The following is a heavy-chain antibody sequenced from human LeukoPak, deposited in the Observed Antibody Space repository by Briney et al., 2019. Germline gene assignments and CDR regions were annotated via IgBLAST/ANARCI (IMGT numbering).Heavy chain of an antibody. Sequence: PGGSLRLSCAASGFTFDDYAMHWVRQAPGKGLDWVSGIGWNGGGIVYADSVKGRFTISRDNAKNSLFLQINSLGAEDTALYYCVKVTAAGFIDYWGQGTLVIVSS. J-gene: IGHJ4*02. V-gene: IGHV3-9*01. D-gene: IGHD6-13*01. CDR2: IGWNGGGI. CDR3: VKVTAAGFIDY. CDR1: GFTFDDYA.